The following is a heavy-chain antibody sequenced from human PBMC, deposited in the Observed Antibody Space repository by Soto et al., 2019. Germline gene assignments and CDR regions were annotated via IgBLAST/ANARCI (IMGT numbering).Heavy chain of an antibody. CDR1: GGLIGNYH. V-gene: IGHV4-59*08. Sequence: SETLSLTCTVSGGLIGNYHWSCFRLPPGKGLEWIGYVYSNGGTSYNPSLKSRITISIDASKSQFSLKVNSVTAADTAVYYCARQGFGTIHGLVDVWGQGTTVTVS. CDR3: ARQGFGTIHGLVDV. CDR2: VYSNGGT. J-gene: IGHJ6*02. D-gene: IGHD3-10*01.